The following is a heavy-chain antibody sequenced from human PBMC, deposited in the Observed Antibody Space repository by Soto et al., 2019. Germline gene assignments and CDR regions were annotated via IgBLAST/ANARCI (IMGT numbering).Heavy chain of an antibody. J-gene: IGHJ6*02. CDR3: ARTRSAWSDFHYYSLDV. CDR1: GFTFNSYG. V-gene: IGHV3-30*03. Sequence: GGSLRLSCAASGFTFNSYGMHWVRQGPGNGLEWVAFISYDSTKTYYADSVKGRFTISRDNSNSALYVQMNSLTGEDTAVYYCARTRSAWSDFHYYSLDVWGQGTTVTVSS. D-gene: IGHD1-26*01. CDR2: ISYDSTKT.